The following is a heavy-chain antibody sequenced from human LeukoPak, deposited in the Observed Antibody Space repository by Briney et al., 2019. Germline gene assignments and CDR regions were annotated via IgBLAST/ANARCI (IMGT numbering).Heavy chain of an antibody. CDR1: GFTFSTYA. CDR2: ISYDGSNK. D-gene: IGHD2-15*01. V-gene: IGHV3-30*04. J-gene: IGHJ4*02. CDR3: ARTSLVVVAAPGVYGEFDY. Sequence: PGGSLRLSCAASGFTFSTYAMHWVRQAPGKGLEWVAVISYDGSNKYYADSVKGRFTISRDNSKNTLYLQMNSLRAEDTAVYYCARTSLVVVAAPGVYGEFDYWGQGTLVTVSS.